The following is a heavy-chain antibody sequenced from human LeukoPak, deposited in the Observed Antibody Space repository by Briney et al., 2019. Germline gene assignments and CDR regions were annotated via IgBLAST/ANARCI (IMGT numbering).Heavy chain of an antibody. Sequence: SETLSLTCTVSGGSISSYSCSWIRQPPGKGLEWIGYFYYSGSTNYNPSLKSRVTISVDTSKTQFSLTLGSVTAADTAVYYCASVLRGYSYDPSDYWGQGTLVTVSS. J-gene: IGHJ4*02. CDR3: ASVLRGYSYDPSDY. D-gene: IGHD5-18*01. CDR2: FYYSGST. V-gene: IGHV4-59*01. CDR1: GGSISSYS.